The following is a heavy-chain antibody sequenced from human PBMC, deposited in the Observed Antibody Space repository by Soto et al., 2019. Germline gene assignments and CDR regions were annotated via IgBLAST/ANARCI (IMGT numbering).Heavy chain of an antibody. V-gene: IGHV3-9*01. J-gene: IGHJ4*02. CDR1: GFTFDDYA. Sequence: EVQLVESGGGLVQPGRSLRLSCAASGFTFDDYAMHWVRQAPGKGLEWVSGISWNSGSIGYADSVKGRFTISRDNAKNPLYLQMNSLRAEDTALYYCAKGLSGIVVVPVDYWGQGTLVTVSS. CDR2: ISWNSGSI. D-gene: IGHD2-2*01. CDR3: AKGLSGIVVVPVDY.